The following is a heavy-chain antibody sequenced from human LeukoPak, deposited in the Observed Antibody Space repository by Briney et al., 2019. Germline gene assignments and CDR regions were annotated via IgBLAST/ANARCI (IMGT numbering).Heavy chain of an antibody. J-gene: IGHJ4*02. V-gene: IGHV4-31*03. Sequence: SQTLSLTCTVSGGSINSGGYYWSWIRQHPGKDLEWIGYIYYSGSTYYNPSLKSRVIISVDTSKNQFSLKLSSVTAADTAVYYCARDRLSCSSTSCSHYYFDSWGQGTLVTVYS. CDR1: GGSINSGGYY. CDR3: ARDRLSCSSTSCSHYYFDS. CDR2: IYYSGST. D-gene: IGHD2-2*01.